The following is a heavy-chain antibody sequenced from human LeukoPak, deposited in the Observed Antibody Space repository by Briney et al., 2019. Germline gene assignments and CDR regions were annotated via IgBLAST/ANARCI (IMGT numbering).Heavy chain of an antibody. CDR3: ASSNGFDCSPEYHVDG. Sequence: SETLSLTCRVSGVSISSYLWSWIRQPPGKGLEWIAYVFSSGNTNYNPSLKGRVTISVDISKNQFSLKVTSVTAADTAVYYCASSNGFDCSPEYHVDGWAKGTSVTVSS. V-gene: IGHV4-59*01. J-gene: IGHJ6*04. CDR1: GVSISSYL. D-gene: IGHD2-21*02. CDR2: VFSSGNT.